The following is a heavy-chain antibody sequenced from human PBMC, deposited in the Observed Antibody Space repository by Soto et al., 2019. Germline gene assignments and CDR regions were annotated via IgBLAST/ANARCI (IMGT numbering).Heavy chain of an antibody. CDR3: AGVLSGPNGWAFDY. CDR2: IYYSGST. CDR1: GGSISSGGYY. Sequence: QVQLQESGPGLVKPSQTLSLTCTVSGGSISSGGYYWSWIRQHPGKGLEWIGYIYYSGSTYYNPSLKSRVTTAVDTCKNHCALKLSSAPAADTAVYYCAGVLSGPNGWAFDYWGQGTLVTVSS. J-gene: IGHJ4*02. D-gene: IGHD3-10*01. V-gene: IGHV4-31*03.